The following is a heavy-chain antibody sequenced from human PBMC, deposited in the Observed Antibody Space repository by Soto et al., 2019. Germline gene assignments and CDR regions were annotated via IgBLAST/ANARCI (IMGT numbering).Heavy chain of an antibody. V-gene: IGHV3-21*01. CDR1: GFTFSSYS. CDR3: ARAGHDY. J-gene: IGHJ4*02. CDR2: ISSSSSYI. Sequence: PGESLKISCAASGFTFSSYSINWVRQAPGKGLEWVSSISSSSSYIYYADSVKGRFTISRDNAKNSLYLQMNSLRAEDTAVYYCARAGHDYWGQGTLVTVSS.